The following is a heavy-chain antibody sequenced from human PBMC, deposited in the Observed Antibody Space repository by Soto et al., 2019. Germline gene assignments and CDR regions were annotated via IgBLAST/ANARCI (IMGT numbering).Heavy chain of an antibody. J-gene: IGHJ6*03. CDR3: ARSRTGGYYCYMEV. D-gene: IGHD1-1*01. CDR1: GGSISSSGYY. V-gene: IGHV4-39*01. CDR2: ISYSGRT. Sequence: QLQLQESGPGLVKPSETLSLTCTVSGGSISSSGYYWGWIRQPPGKGLEWIAYISYSGRTYYNPSLKSRVTSSADTSKNRFSMRLTSVTAPDTAVYYCARSRTGGYYCYMEVWGKGTTVTVSS.